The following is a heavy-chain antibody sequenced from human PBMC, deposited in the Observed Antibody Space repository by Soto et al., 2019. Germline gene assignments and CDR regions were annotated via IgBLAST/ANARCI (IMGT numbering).Heavy chain of an antibody. CDR3: ARQYGDGFFDEGYFDY. D-gene: IGHD4-17*01. CDR2: IYYSGST. V-gene: IGHV4-39*01. CDR1: GGSISSSSYY. J-gene: IGHJ4*02. Sequence: QLQLQESGPGLVKPSETLSLTCTVSGGSISSSSYYWGWIRQPPGKGLEWIGSIYYSGSTYYNPSLKSRVTISVDTSKNQFSLKLSSVTAADTAVYYCARQYGDGFFDEGYFDYWGQGTLVTVSS.